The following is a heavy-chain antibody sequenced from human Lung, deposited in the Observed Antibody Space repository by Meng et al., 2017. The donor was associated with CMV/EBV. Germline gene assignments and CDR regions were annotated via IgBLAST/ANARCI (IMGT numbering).Heavy chain of an antibody. Sequence: SDILSSXCTVLGCPVSSGPYYWSSIRQPPGKGLEWLGYIYYSGSTNYNPSLKSRVTISVDTSKNQISLKLSSVTAADTDVYYCARDALSRGYCSSTSCYRANWFDPWGQGTXVTVSS. CDR3: ARDALSRGYCSSTSCYRANWFDP. V-gene: IGHV4-61*01. D-gene: IGHD2-2*02. J-gene: IGHJ5*02. CDR1: GCPVSSGPYY. CDR2: IYYSGST.